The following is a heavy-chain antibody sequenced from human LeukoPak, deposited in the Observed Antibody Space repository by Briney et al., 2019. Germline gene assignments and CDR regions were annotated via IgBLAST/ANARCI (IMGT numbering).Heavy chain of an antibody. V-gene: IGHV3-48*01. J-gene: IGHJ3*02. CDR1: GFTFSSYS. CDR3: ARGAQQLGFHWAFDI. Sequence: PGGSLRLSCAASGFTFSSYSMNWVRQAPGKGLEWVSYISSSSSTIYYADSVKGRFTISRDNAKNSLYLQMNSLRAEDTAVYYCARGAQQLGFHWAFDIWGQGTMVTVSS. CDR2: ISSSSSTI. D-gene: IGHD6-13*01.